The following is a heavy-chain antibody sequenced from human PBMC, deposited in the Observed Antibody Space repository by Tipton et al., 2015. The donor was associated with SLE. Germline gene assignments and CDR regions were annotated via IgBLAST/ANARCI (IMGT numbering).Heavy chain of an antibody. CDR3: ARPLTAGAFDI. Sequence: SLRLSCAASGFSVSDNYMSWVRQTPGKGLEWVSRVYSGGTTFYADSVKGRFTISRDTSNNTVFLQMNSLRAEDTAVYYCARPLTAGAFDIWGQGTKVTVS. CDR1: GFSVSDNY. D-gene: IGHD2-21*02. V-gene: IGHV3-53*05. J-gene: IGHJ3*02. CDR2: VYSGGTT.